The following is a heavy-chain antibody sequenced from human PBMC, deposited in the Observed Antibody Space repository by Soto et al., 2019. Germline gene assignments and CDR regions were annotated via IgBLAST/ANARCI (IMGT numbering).Heavy chain of an antibody. CDR3: AGDWAYSTTQEFDS. Sequence: EVQLVESGGGLVRPGGSLRLSCAASGFTVTSNYMSWVRQAPGKGLEWVSVIYSGGGTYYADSVKGRFTISRDNSKNTLYLQRNSLRVEDTAVYYWAGDWAYSTTQEFDSWGQGTLVTVSS. J-gene: IGHJ4*02. CDR2: IYSGGGT. CDR1: GFTVTSNY. V-gene: IGHV3-66*01. D-gene: IGHD5-12*01.